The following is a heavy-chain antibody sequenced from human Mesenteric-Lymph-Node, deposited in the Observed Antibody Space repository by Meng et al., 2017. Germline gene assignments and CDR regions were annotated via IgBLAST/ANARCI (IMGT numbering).Heavy chain of an antibody. D-gene: IGHD1-26*01. J-gene: IGHJ6*02. CDR1: GFTFIRSA. CDR2: IVVGNGNT. CDR3: ARALYRGSYYVYGMDV. Sequence: SVKVSCKASGFTFIRSAVQWVRQARGQRLEWIGCIVVGNGNTNYAQKFQERVTITRDMSTSTAYMELSSLTSEDTAVYYCARALYRGSYYVYGMDVWGQGTTVTVSS. V-gene: IGHV1-58*01.